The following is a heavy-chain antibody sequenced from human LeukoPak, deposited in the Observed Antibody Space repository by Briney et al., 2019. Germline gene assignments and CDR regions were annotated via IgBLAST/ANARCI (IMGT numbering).Heavy chain of an antibody. D-gene: IGHD3-10*01. CDR2: IYPGDSDT. J-gene: IGHJ4*02. V-gene: IGHV5-51*01. CDR3: ARHKAALIGGSGSYWPPAPNDY. Sequence: GESLKISCKGSGYSFTSYWIGWVRQMPGKGLEWMGIIYPGDSDTRYSPSFQGQVTISADKSISTAYLQWSSLKASDTAMYYCARHKAALIGGSGSYWPPAPNDYWGQGTLVIVSS. CDR1: GYSFTSYW.